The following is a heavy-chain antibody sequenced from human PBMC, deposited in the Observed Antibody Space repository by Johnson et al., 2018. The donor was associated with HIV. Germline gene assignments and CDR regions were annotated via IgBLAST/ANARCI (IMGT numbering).Heavy chain of an antibody. Sequence: QVQLVESGGGVVQPGRSLRLSCAASGFTFSSYAMHWVRQAPGKGLEWVAVISYDGSNKYYADSVKGRFTISRDNSKNTLYLQMNSLRAEDTAVYYCASGLSNRGVGDALDIWGQGTMVTVSS. CDR2: ISYDGSNK. D-gene: IGHD1-14*01. V-gene: IGHV3-30-3*01. CDR1: GFTFSSYA. J-gene: IGHJ3*02. CDR3: ASGLSNRGVGDALDI.